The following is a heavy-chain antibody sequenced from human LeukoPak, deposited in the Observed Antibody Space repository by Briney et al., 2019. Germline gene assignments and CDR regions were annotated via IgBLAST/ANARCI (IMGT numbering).Heavy chain of an antibody. Sequence: GGSLRLSCAASGFTFGSYAMSWVRQAPGKGLEWVSAISGSGGSTYYADSVKGRFTISRDNSKNTLYLQMNSLRAEDTAVYYCAKDSPPWGYSSGWYGGFDYWGQGTLVTVSS. CDR1: GFTFGSYA. CDR2: ISGSGGST. CDR3: AKDSPPWGYSSGWYGGFDY. J-gene: IGHJ4*02. D-gene: IGHD6-19*01. V-gene: IGHV3-23*01.